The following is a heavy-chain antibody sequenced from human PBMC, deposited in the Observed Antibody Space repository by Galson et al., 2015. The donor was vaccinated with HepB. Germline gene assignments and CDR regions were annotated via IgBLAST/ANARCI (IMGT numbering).Heavy chain of an antibody. CDR3: TRRYYYDSSGSPQSDF. J-gene: IGHJ4*02. D-gene: IGHD3-22*01. CDR1: GFTFSASA. Sequence: SLRLSCAASGFTFSASAMHWVRQASGKGLEWVGRIRSNANNYATSYDVSVKGRFTISRDDSRNMLYLQMNSLKTEDTAMYYCTRRYYYDSSGSPQSDFWGQGTLVTVSS. CDR2: IRSNANNYAT. V-gene: IGHV3-73*01.